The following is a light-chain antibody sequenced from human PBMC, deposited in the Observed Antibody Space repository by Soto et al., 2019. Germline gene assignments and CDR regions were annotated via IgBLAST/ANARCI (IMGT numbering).Light chain of an antibody. Sequence: EIVLTQSPGTLSLSPGERVTLSCRASQSVGDNYLARYRQKPGQAPRILIYGASHRATGIPDRFSGSGSGTDFTLTISRLEPEDFAVYYCQHYGSSPPFTFGPGTKVEIK. J-gene: IGKJ3*01. V-gene: IGKV3-20*01. CDR1: QSVGDNY. CDR3: QHYGSSPPFT. CDR2: GAS.